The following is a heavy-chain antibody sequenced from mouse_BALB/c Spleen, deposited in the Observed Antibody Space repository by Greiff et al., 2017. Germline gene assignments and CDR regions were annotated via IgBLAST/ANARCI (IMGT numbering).Heavy chain of an antibody. Sequence: EVKLVESGAELVKPGASVKLSCTASGFNIKDTYMHWVKQRPEQGLEWIGRIDPANGNTKYDPKFQGKATITADTSSNTAYLQLSSLTSEDTAVYYCAPLWAPMDYWGQGTSVTVSS. CDR3: APLWAPMDY. CDR1: GFNIKDTY. CDR2: IDPANGNT. J-gene: IGHJ4*01. D-gene: IGHD1-1*02. V-gene: IGHV14-3*02.